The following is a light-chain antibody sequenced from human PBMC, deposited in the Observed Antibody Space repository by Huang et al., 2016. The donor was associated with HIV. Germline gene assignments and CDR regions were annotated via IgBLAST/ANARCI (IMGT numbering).Light chain of an antibody. J-gene: IGKJ4*01. CDR2: EAS. CDR1: QSVNSY. CDR3: QQRSNWPLT. V-gene: IGKV3-11*01. Sequence: EIVLTQSPATLSLSPGERATLSCRASQSVNSYLAWYQQKPGQAPRLLIYEASNRATGIPARFSGGGSGTDFTLTISSLEPEDFAVYYCQQRSNWPLTFGGGTKVGIK.